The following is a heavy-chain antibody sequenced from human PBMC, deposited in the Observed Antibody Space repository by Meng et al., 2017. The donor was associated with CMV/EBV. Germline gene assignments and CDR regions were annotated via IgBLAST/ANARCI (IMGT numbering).Heavy chain of an antibody. CDR2: IYSGGSST. J-gene: IGHJ4*02. V-gene: IGHV3-23*03. CDR1: GFTFSSYA. D-gene: IGHD1-26*01. CDR3: AKDSGSYPFDY. Sequence: GGSLRLSCAASGFTFSSYAMSWVRQAPGKGLEWVSVIYSGGSSTYYADSVKGRFTISRDNSKNTLYLRMNSLRAEDTAVYYCAKDSGSYPFDYWGQGTLVTVSS.